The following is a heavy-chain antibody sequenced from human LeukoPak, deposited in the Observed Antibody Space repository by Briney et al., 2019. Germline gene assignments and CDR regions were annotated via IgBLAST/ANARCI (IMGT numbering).Heavy chain of an antibody. CDR3: AKCGNSGCHLIDY. D-gene: IGHD5-12*01. CDR2: ISGRTGGT. V-gene: IGHV3-23*01. CDR1: GLTFTTNA. J-gene: IGHJ4*02. Sequence: GGSLGLSCAASGLTFTTNAMSWVRQAPGKGLEWVSAISGRTGGTYYADSVKGRFTISRDNSKSTLYLQMDSLRAEDTAVYYCAKCGNSGCHLIDYWGQGTLVTVSS.